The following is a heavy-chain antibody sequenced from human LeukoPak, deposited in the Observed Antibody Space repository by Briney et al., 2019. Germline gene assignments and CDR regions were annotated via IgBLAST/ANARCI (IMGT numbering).Heavy chain of an antibody. Sequence: HGESLKISCKGSGYTFSTYWIGWVRQMPGKGLEWMGIIYPGDSDRRYSPSFQGQVTMSADKSISTAYLQWSSLKASDTAMYFCTRRRVTYSNSSGRSRYYFDYWGQGTLVTVSS. V-gene: IGHV5-51*01. CDR1: GYTFSTYW. CDR3: TRRRVTYSNSSGRSRYYFDY. J-gene: IGHJ4*02. CDR2: IYPGDSDR. D-gene: IGHD6-6*01.